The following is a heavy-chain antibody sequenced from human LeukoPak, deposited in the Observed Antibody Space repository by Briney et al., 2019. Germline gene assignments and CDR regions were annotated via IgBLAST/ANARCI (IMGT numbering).Heavy chain of an antibody. Sequence: GASVKVSCKASGYTFTSYGISWVRQAPGQGLEWMGWISAYNGNTNYAQKLQGRVTMTTDTSTSTAYMELRSLRSDDTAVYYCARLPFPHHPGRRWFDPWGQGTLVTVSS. V-gene: IGHV1-18*01. CDR1: GYTFTSYG. J-gene: IGHJ5*02. CDR2: ISAYNGNT. CDR3: ARLPFPHHPGRRWFDP.